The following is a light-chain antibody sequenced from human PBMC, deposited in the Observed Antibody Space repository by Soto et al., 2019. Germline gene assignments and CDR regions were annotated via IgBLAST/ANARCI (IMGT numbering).Light chain of an antibody. CDR2: AAS. J-gene: IGKJ1*01. CDR1: QGIRND. Sequence: DIQMTQFPSSLSASVGDRVTITCRASQGIRNDLGWYQQKPGKAPKRLIYAASSLQSGVPSRFSGSGSGTEFTLAISSLHPEDSATFYCLQHSTYPLTFGQVTKVEIK. CDR3: LQHSTYPLT. V-gene: IGKV1-17*01.